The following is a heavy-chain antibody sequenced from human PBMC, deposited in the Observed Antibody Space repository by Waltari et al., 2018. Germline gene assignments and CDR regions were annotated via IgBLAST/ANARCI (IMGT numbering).Heavy chain of an antibody. Sequence: EVHLVESGGGFVQPRGSLRLSCAASEFTFNIYTMSWVRQAPGKGLEWIAYISSSSSAIYHADSVEGRFTISRDNAKNSLYLQMSSLRAEDTAVYYCARHLRPYCVGDCYSGLAYWGQGTLVTVSS. D-gene: IGHD2-21*01. V-gene: IGHV3-48*04. CDR1: EFTFNIYT. J-gene: IGHJ4*02. CDR2: ISSSSSAI. CDR3: ARHLRPYCVGDCYSGLAY.